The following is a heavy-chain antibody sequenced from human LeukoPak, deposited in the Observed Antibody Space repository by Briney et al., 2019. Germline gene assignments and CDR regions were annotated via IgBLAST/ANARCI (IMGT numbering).Heavy chain of an antibody. J-gene: IGHJ4*02. CDR1: GFTFSSYG. CDR3: AKDVCSSISCYARGVDY. D-gene: IGHD2-2*01. V-gene: IGHV3-30*02. Sequence: PGGSLRLSCAASGFTFSSYGMDWVRQAPGKGLEWVAFIRYDGSNKYYADSVKGPFTISRDNSKNTLYLQMNSLRTEDTAVYYCAKDVCSSISCYARGVDYWGQGTLVTVSS. CDR2: IRYDGSNK.